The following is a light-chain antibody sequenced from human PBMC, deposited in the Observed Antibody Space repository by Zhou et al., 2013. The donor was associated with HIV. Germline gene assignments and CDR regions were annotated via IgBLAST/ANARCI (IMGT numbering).Light chain of an antibody. V-gene: IGKV1-16*01. CDR2: AAS. CDR1: QSISTY. CDR3: QQYSDYPRT. Sequence: IRMTQSPSSLSASTGDRVTITCRASQSISTYLNWYQQRPGKAPKVLIYAASSLQSGVPSRFSGSGSGTDFTLTISSLQPDDLATYYCQQYSDYPRTFGQGTEGGN. J-gene: IGKJ1*01.